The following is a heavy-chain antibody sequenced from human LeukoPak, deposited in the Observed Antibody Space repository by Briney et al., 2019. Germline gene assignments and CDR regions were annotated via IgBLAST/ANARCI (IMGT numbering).Heavy chain of an antibody. J-gene: IGHJ4*02. CDR3: ARGGIGYSYGHYYFDY. CDR1: GYTFTGYY. D-gene: IGHD5-18*01. V-gene: IGHV1-2*06. Sequence: GASVKVSCKASGYTFTGYYMHWVRQAPGQGLEWMGRINPNSGGTNYAQKFQGRVTMTRDTSISTAYMELSRLRSDDTAVYYCARGGIGYSYGHYYFDYWGQGTLVTVPS. CDR2: INPNSGGT.